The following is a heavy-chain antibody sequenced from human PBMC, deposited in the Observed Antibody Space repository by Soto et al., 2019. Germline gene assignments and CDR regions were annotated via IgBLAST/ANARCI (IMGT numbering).Heavy chain of an antibody. CDR1: RYTVTISV. J-gene: IGHJ6*02. V-gene: IGHV1-3*01. Sequence: GASAKIASTSSRYTVTISVVAVLRQAPGQRLEWMGWINAGNGNTKYSQKFQGRVTMTRNTSISTAYMELSSLRSEDTAVYYCGRGVFSGHAWGQGTTVTVS. CDR2: INAGNGNT. CDR3: GRGVFSGHA.